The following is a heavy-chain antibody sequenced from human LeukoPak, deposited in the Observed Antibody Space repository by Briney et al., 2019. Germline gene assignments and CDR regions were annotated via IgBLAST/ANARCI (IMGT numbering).Heavy chain of an antibody. J-gene: IGHJ4*02. V-gene: IGHV3-7*01. D-gene: IGHD2-15*01. CDR2: MKPGGSEI. CDR3: ARFGYVAAVDV. CDR1: GFSFSAYR. Sequence: GGALRLSCAASGFSFSAYRMTWVRQAPGTGLEWVANMKPGGSEIYYVDPVKGRFSISRENAKNLVNLQMNSLRAEDTAVYHCARFGYVAAVDVWGQGTPVTVSS.